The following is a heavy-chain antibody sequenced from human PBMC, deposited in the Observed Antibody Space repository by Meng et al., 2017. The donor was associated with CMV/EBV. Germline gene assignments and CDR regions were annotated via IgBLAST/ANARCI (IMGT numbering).Heavy chain of an antibody. V-gene: IGHV3-23*01. Sequence: SGFTFSSYAMSWVRQAPGKGLEWVSAISGSGGSTYYADSVKGRFTISRDNSKNTLYLQMNSLRAEDTAVYYCAKGTLPATRDGLLDYWGQGTLVTVSS. J-gene: IGHJ4*02. CDR2: ISGSGGST. CDR3: AKGTLPATRDGLLDY. D-gene: IGHD2-15*01. CDR1: GFTFSSYA.